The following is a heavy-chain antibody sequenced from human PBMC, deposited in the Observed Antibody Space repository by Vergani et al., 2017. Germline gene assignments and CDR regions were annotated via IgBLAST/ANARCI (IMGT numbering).Heavy chain of an antibody. CDR3: ASQPEYCSSTSCYEYYFDY. Sequence: QVQLQQWGAGLLKPSETLSLTCAVYGGSFSGYYWSWIRQPPGKGLEWIGEINHSGSTNYNPSLKSRVTISVDTSKNKFALKLSSVTAADTAVYYCASQPEYCSSTSCYEYYFDYWGQGTLVTVSS. J-gene: IGHJ4*02. D-gene: IGHD2-2*01. V-gene: IGHV4-34*01. CDR2: INHSGST. CDR1: GGSFSGYY.